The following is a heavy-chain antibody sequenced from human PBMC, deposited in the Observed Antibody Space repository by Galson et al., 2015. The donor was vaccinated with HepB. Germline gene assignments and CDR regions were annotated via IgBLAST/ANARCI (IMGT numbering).Heavy chain of an antibody. CDR2: ISSSSSYI. CDR3: ARAPPPYYYDSSGYYERYFDL. D-gene: IGHD3-22*01. V-gene: IGHV3-21*01. Sequence: LRLSCAASGFTFSSYSMNWVRQAPGKGLEWVSSISSSSSYIYYADSVKGRFTISRDNAKNSLYLQMNSLRAEDTAVYYCARAPPPYYYDSSGYYERYFDLWGRGTLVTVSS. CDR1: GFTFSSYS. J-gene: IGHJ2*01.